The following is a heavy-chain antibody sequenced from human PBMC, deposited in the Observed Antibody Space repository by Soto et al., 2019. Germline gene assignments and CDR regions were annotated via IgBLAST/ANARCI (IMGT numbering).Heavy chain of an antibody. CDR2: ILPVFGTA. D-gene: IGHD4-17*01. Sequence: QVHLVQSGAEVKKPGSSVKVSCKASGGTFSTSSINWLRQAPGQRPEWMGNILPVFGTADYAQKFRDRVTITADKSTNTAYMELRSRFSEGAAVYYCARGHEYGGNSDAFDIWGQGTVVTVSS. V-gene: IGHV1-69*14. CDR1: GGTFSTSS. CDR3: ARGHEYGGNSDAFDI. J-gene: IGHJ3*02.